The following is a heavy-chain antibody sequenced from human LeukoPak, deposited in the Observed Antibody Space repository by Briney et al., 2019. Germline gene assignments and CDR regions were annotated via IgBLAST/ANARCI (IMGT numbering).Heavy chain of an antibody. V-gene: IGHV4-31*03. J-gene: IGHJ4*02. CDR3: ASTGGGYCTNGVCIGLHY. Sequence: PSETLPLTCTVSGGSISSGGYYWSWIRQHPGKGLEWIGYIYYSGSTYYNPSLKSRVTISVDTSKNQFSLKLSSVTAADTAVYYCASTGGGYCTNGVCIGLHYWGQGTLVTVSS. CDR1: GGSISSGGYY. D-gene: IGHD2-8*01. CDR2: IYYSGST.